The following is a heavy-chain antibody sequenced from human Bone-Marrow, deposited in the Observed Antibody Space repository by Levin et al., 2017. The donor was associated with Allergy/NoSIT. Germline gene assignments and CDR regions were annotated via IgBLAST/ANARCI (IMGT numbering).Heavy chain of an antibody. CDR1: GFTFSSYG. D-gene: IGHD2-15*01. V-gene: IGHV3-30*18. Sequence: GGSLRLSCAASGFTFSSYGMHWVRQAPGKGLEWVAVISYDGSNKYYADSVKGRFTISRDNSKNTLYLQMNSLRAEDTAVYYCAKDIGYCSGGSCYPSYYYYGMDGWGQGTTVTVSS. CDR3: AKDIGYCSGGSCYPSYYYYGMDG. CDR2: ISYDGSNK. J-gene: IGHJ6*02.